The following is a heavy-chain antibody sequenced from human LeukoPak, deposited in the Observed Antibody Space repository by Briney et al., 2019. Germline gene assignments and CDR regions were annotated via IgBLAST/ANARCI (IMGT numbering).Heavy chain of an antibody. D-gene: IGHD5-18*01. V-gene: IGHV4-59*12. CDR1: GGSISSYY. CDR2: IYYSGST. CDR3: ARRGLTVTGGIYYYYYYMDV. J-gene: IGHJ6*03. Sequence: SETLSLTCTVSGGSISSYYWSWIRQPPGKGLEWIGYIYYSGSTNYNPSLKSRVTISVDTSKNQFSLKLSSVTAADTAVYYCARRGLTVTGGIYYYYYYMDVWGKGTTVTVSS.